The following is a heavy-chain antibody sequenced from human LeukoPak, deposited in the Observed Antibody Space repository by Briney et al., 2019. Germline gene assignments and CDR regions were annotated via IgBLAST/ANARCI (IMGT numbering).Heavy chain of an antibody. CDR2: TYYRSKWYN. CDR1: GDSVSSNSAA. D-gene: IGHD6-19*01. V-gene: IGHV6-1*01. J-gene: IGHJ3*02. CDR3: ARLSRRSGWYLIATSQDAFDI. Sequence: SQTLSLTCAISGDSVSSNSAAWNWIRQSPSRGLEWLGRTYYRSKWYNDYAVSVKSRITINPDTSKNQFSPQLNSVTPEDTAVYYCARLSRRSGWYLIATSQDAFDIWGQGTMVTVSS.